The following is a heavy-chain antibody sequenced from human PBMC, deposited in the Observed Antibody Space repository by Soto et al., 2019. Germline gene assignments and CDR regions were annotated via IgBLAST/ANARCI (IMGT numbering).Heavy chain of an antibody. CDR1: GFTFTNVA. Sequence: GGSLRLSCAASGFTFTNVAMTWVRQAPGKGLEWVSTITDSGGSTDYADSVKGRFTISRDNSKSTLYLQMNNLRADDPAVYYCAKLYWNPRYFDYWGQGARVTVSS. D-gene: IGHD1-1*01. CDR2: ITDSGGST. V-gene: IGHV3-23*01. CDR3: AKLYWNPRYFDY. J-gene: IGHJ4*02.